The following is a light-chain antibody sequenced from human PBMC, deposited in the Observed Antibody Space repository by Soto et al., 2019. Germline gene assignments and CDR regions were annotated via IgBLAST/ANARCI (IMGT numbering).Light chain of an antibody. CDR2: GAS. J-gene: IGKJ2*01. CDR3: QQYNNWPPYT. Sequence: EIVMTQSPATLSVSPGERATLSCRASQSVSSNLAWYQQKPGQAPRLLIYGASTRATGVPDRFSGSGSGTEFTLTISSLQSEDFAVYYCQQYNNWPPYTFGQGTKVDIK. CDR1: QSVSSN. V-gene: IGKV3-15*01.